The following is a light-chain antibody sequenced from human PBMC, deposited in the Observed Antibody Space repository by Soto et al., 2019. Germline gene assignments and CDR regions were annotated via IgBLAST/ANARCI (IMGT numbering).Light chain of an antibody. V-gene: IGKV3-15*01. CDR2: GAS. Sequence: EIVVTQSPATLSVSPGERATLSCGASQSVSSNLAWYQQKPGQAPRLLIYGASTRATGIPARFSGSGSGTEFTLTISSLQSEDFAVYYCQQYNNWPRTFGQGTKVAIK. J-gene: IGKJ1*01. CDR3: QQYNNWPRT. CDR1: QSVSSN.